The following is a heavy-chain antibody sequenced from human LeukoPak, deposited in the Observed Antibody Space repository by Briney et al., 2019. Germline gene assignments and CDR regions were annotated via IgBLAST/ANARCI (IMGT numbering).Heavy chain of an antibody. V-gene: IGHV3-64*02. Sequence: GGSLRLSCAASGFTFTNHPMHWVRQTSGKRLEYVSAISPSGDRTWYADSVRGRFTISRDNSKNTMYLQMGSLRPEDMGVYYCARAFRPASDPHDFYDIWGRGTTVTVSS. CDR2: ISPSGDRT. CDR1: GFTFTNHP. J-gene: IGHJ3*02. CDR3: ARAFRPASDPHDFYDI. D-gene: IGHD3/OR15-3a*01.